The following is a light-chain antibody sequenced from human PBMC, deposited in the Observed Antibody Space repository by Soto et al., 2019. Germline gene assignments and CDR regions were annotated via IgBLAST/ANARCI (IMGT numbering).Light chain of an antibody. CDR1: SSDVGSYNL. Sequence: QSALTQPASVSGSAGQSITISCTGSSSDVGSYNLVSWYQQHPGKAPKLLIYEGTKRPSGVSIRFSGSKSGNTASLTISGLQAEDEADYYCCAYARSNTVVFGGGTKVTVL. CDR2: EGT. CDR3: CAYARSNTVV. V-gene: IGLV2-23*01. J-gene: IGLJ2*01.